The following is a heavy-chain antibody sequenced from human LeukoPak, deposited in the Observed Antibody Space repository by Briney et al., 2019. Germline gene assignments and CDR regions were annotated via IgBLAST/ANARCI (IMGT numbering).Heavy chain of an antibody. CDR1: GFTFSNYA. D-gene: IGHD6-19*01. J-gene: IGHJ4*02. Sequence: AGGSLRLSCVASGFTFSNYAMSWVRQAPGKGLEWVSGIGGGGGSAYYADSVRGRFTISRDNSKNTLSLQMNSLRAEDTAVYYCAKAPGIAMAGTPFDSWGQGTLVTVSS. CDR2: IGGGGGSA. V-gene: IGHV3-23*01. CDR3: AKAPGIAMAGTPFDS.